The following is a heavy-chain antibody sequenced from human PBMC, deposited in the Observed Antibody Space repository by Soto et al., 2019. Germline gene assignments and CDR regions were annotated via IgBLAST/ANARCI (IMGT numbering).Heavy chain of an antibody. Sequence: ASGKVSCKASGYTFIRYYIHWVRQSPEQGLERMGIIDPSGGSTSYAQTFQGRVTMTMDTSTSTVYMELSSLRSEDTALYYCARDPETTVTTYDNAFDTWGQGTMVT. CDR3: ARDPETTVTTYDNAFDT. V-gene: IGHV1-46*03. D-gene: IGHD4-17*01. CDR1: GYTFIRYY. J-gene: IGHJ3*02. CDR2: IDPSGGST.